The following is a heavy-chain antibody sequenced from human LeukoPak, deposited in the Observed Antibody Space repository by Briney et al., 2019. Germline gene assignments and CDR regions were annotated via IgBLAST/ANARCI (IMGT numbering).Heavy chain of an antibody. CDR1: GYTFTSYG. Sequence: SVKVSCKASGYTFTSYGISWVRQAPGQGLEWMGGIIPIFGTANYAQKFQGRVTITADKSTSTAYMELSSLRSEDTAMYYCARVPYFDSSGPQKAAFDIWGQGTMVTVSS. CDR2: IIPIFGTA. CDR3: ARVPYFDSSGPQKAAFDI. J-gene: IGHJ3*02. D-gene: IGHD3-22*01. V-gene: IGHV1-69*06.